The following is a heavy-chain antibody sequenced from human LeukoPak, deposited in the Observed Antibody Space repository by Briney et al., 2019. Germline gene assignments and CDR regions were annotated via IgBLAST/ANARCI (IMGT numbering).Heavy chain of an antibody. V-gene: IGHV4-30-4*01. CDR3: APGGYYGSGSYPQ. J-gene: IGHJ4*02. Sequence: PSETPSLTCTVSGGSISSGDYYWSWIRQPPGKGLEWIGYIYYSGSTYYNPSLKSRVTISVDTSKNQFSLKLSSVTAADTAVYYCAPGGYYGSGSYPQWGQGTLVTVSS. CDR2: IYYSGST. D-gene: IGHD3-10*01. CDR1: GGSISSGDYY.